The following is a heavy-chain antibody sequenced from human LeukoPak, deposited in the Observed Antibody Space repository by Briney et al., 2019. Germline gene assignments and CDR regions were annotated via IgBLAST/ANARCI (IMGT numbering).Heavy chain of an antibody. J-gene: IGHJ4*02. CDR2: LDGDGTGE. V-gene: IGHV3-7*01. D-gene: IGHD5-12*01. CDR1: GFTFSSYA. CDR3: TRNSGYYRIDY. Sequence: PGGSLRLSCAASGFTFSSYAMSWVRQAPGKGLEWAANLDGDGTGEGYADSVKGRFTISRDNAKNSLYLQMNSLRVDDTAVYYCTRNSGYYRIDYWGQGSLVTVPS.